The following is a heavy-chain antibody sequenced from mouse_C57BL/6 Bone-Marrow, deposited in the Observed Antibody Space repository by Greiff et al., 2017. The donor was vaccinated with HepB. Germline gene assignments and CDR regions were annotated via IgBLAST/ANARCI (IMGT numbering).Heavy chain of an antibody. J-gene: IGHJ4*01. V-gene: IGHV7-3*01. CDR3: ARYLYYFYDAMDY. Sequence: EVQGVESGGGLVQPGGSLTLSCAASGFTFTDYYMSWVRPPPGKALEWLGFIRNKANGYTTEYSASVKGRFTISRDNSQSILYLQMNALRAEDRATYYCARYLYYFYDAMDYWGQGTSVTVSS. D-gene: IGHD2-1*01. CDR1: GFTFTDYY. CDR2: IRNKANGYTT.